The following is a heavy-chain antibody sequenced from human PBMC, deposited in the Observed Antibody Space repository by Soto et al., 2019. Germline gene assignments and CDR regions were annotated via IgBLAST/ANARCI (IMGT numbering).Heavy chain of an antibody. CDR3: ARGRRGVDTGLHIDY. V-gene: IGHV4-59*01. D-gene: IGHD3-10*01. Sequence: QVQLQESGPGLVKPSETLSLTCTVSGGSISSYYWSWIRQPPGKGLEWIGYIYYSGSTNYNPSLKSRVTISVDTSKNQFSLKLSSVTAADTAVYYCARGRRGVDTGLHIDYWGQGTLVTVSS. J-gene: IGHJ4*02. CDR2: IYYSGST. CDR1: GGSISSYY.